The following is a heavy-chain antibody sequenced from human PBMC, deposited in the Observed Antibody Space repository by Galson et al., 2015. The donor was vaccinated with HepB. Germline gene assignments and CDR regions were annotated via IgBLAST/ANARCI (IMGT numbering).Heavy chain of an antibody. CDR1: GSTFSNAW. D-gene: IGHD1-26*01. CDR2: IKSKTDGGTT. Sequence: SLRLSCAASGSTFSNAWMNWVRQAPGKGLEWVGRIKSKTDGGTTDYAAPVKGRFTISRDDSKNTLYLQMNSLKTEDTAVYYCTTEVGAHTSFYYYNYGMDVWGPGTTVTVSS. V-gene: IGHV3-15*07. CDR3: TTEVGAHTSFYYYNYGMDV. J-gene: IGHJ6*02.